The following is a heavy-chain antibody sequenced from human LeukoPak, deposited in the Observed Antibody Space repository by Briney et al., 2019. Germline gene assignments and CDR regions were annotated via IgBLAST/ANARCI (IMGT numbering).Heavy chain of an antibody. J-gene: IGHJ4*02. D-gene: IGHD6-19*01. V-gene: IGHV4-4*02. CDR1: GGSISSSNS. CDR3: ARVSIAVAGTDY. CDR2: IYHSGST. Sequence: SETLSLTCAVSGGSISSSNSWSWVRQPPGKGLEWIGEIYHSGSTNYNPSLKSRVTISVDKSKNQFSLKLSSVTAADTAVYYCARVSIAVAGTDYWGQGTLVTVSS.